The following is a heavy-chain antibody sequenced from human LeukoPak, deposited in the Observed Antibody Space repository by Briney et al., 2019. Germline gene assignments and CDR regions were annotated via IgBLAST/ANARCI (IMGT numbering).Heavy chain of an antibody. CDR2: ISSSSNYI. CDR3: ARITYSSGWYETEDYFDY. V-gene: IGHV3-21*01. Sequence: GGSLRLSCAASGFSFSSYSMKWVRQAPGKGLEWVSSISSSSNYIYYADSVKGRFTISRDNAKNSLYLQMNSLRAEDTAVYYCARITYSSGWYETEDYFDYWGQGTLVTVSS. D-gene: IGHD6-19*01. J-gene: IGHJ4*02. CDR1: GFSFSSYS.